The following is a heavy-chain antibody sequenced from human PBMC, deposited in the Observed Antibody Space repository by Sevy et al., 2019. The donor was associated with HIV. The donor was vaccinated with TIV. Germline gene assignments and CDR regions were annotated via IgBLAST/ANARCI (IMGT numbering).Heavy chain of an antibody. J-gene: IGHJ4*02. Sequence: GGSLRLSCAASGFTFSSYAMSWVRQAPGKGLEWVSAISGSGGSTYYADSVKGRFTISRDNSKNTLYLQMNSLRAEDTAVYYCAKHWYYYDSSGYYYYPYFDYWGQGTLVTVSS. D-gene: IGHD3-22*01. CDR3: AKHWYYYDSSGYYYYPYFDY. V-gene: IGHV3-23*01. CDR1: GFTFSSYA. CDR2: ISGSGGST.